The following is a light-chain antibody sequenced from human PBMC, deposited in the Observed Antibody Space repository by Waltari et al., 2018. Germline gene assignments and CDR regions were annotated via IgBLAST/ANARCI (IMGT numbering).Light chain of an antibody. J-gene: IGKJ2*01. CDR3: QQYNNWPLYT. V-gene: IGKV3-15*01. CDR1: QSVSSN. Sequence: EIVMTQSPATLSVSPGERATLSCRASQSVSSNLAWYQQKPGQAPTLLIYGASTRSTGIPARLSGSRCGKAFTLTISSMQSADFAVSYCQQYNNWPLYTFGQGTKLEIK. CDR2: GAS.